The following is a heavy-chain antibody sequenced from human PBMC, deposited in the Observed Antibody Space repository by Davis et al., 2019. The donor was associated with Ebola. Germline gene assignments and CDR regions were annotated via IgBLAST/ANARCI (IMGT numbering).Heavy chain of an antibody. CDR2: ISGSGGST. D-gene: IGHD1-26*01. CDR1: GFTFSSYA. V-gene: IGHV3-23*01. Sequence: GESLKISCAASGFTFSSYAMSWVRQAPGKGLEWVSAISGSGGSTYYADSVKGRFTISRDNSKNTLYLQMNSLRAEDTAVYYCAKAILLTSFDYWGQGTLVTVSS. CDR3: AKAILLTSFDY. J-gene: IGHJ4*02.